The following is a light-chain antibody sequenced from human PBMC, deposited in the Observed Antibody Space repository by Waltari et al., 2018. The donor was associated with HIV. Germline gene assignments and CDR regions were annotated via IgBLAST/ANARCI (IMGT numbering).Light chain of an antibody. CDR2: FNS. J-gene: IGLJ3*02. CDR3: QVWDSTNHHVV. Sequence: SYVLTQPPSVSVAPGAAATISFGGWNIASKPVHWYRQHPGQAPVLVIRFNSDRPSGIPDRFSGSTSGNTATLTISRVEVGDEADYYCQVWDSTNHHVVFGGGTELTVL. V-gene: IGLV3-21*04. CDR1: NIASKP.